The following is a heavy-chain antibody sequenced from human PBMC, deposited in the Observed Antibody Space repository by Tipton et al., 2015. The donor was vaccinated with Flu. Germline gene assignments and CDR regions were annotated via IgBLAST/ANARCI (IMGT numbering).Heavy chain of an antibody. CDR3: ARGPPGPSIRAYYFDI. D-gene: IGHD2-21*01. CDR2: VYYTGST. V-gene: IGHV4-59*01. J-gene: IGHJ4*02. Sequence: LRLSCTVSGGSIRGYYWNWIRQFPGKGLEWIGFVYYTGSTNYKSSLKSRVTISTDTSTNQVSLKMNSVIAANTAVYYCARGPPGPSIRAYYFDIWGQGAMVSVYS. CDR1: GGSIRGYY.